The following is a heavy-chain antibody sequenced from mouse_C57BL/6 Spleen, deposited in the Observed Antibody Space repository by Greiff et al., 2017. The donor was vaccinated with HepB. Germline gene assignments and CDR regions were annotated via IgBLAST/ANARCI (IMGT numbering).Heavy chain of an antibody. D-gene: IGHD4-1*01. CDR3: ARDLLLGRGYFDY. Sequence: EVQLQESGPGLVKPSQSLSLTCSVTGYSITSGYYWNWIRQFPGNKLEWMGYISYDGSNNYNPSLKNRISITRDTSKNQFFLKLNSVTTEDTATYYCARDLLLGRGYFDYWGQGTTLTVSS. V-gene: IGHV3-6*01. J-gene: IGHJ2*01. CDR1: GYSITSGYY. CDR2: ISYDGSN.